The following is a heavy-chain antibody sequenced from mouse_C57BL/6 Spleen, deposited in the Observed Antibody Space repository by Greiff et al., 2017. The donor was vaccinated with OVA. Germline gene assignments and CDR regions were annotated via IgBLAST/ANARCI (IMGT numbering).Heavy chain of an antibody. CDR2: IDPSASYT. CDR1: GYTFTSYW. Sequence: QVQLQQPGAELVKPGASVKLSCKASGYTFTSYWMQWVKQRPGQGLEWIGEIDPSASYTNYNQKFKGKATLTVDTSSSTAYMQLSSLTSEDSAVYYCARRYSYYFDYWGQGTTLTVSS. D-gene: IGHD2-14*01. V-gene: IGHV1-50*01. J-gene: IGHJ2*01. CDR3: ARRYSYYFDY.